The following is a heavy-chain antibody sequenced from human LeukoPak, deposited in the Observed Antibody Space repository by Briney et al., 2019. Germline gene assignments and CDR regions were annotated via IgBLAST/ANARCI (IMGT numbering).Heavy chain of an antibody. Sequence: PGGSLSLSCAASGFTFSGHSMHWVRQAPGKGLEWVALTSYDGGNKYYAGSVEGRFTISRDNSKNTLYLQVDSLRPEDTAVYYCARDNGYRNGHAFDFWGQGTLVSVSS. CDR1: GFTFSGHS. CDR3: ARDNGYRNGHAFDF. J-gene: IGHJ4*02. D-gene: IGHD5-18*01. V-gene: IGHV3-30-3*01. CDR2: TSYDGGNK.